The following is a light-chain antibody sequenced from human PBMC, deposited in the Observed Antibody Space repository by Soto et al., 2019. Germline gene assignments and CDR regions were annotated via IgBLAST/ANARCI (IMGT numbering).Light chain of an antibody. CDR1: QSGSYSSSTRNC. V-gene: IGKV4-1*01. CDR3: QHYYEIALT. Sequence: DLVMTQSPDSLAVSLGERATINCKSSQSGSYSSSTRNCLAWYQQKQGQPPKLLISWASTRESGVPDPFSGSGAGTDCTLTISSLQAEDVAVYYCQHYYEIALTFGGGTKVEIK. CDR2: WAS. J-gene: IGKJ4*01.